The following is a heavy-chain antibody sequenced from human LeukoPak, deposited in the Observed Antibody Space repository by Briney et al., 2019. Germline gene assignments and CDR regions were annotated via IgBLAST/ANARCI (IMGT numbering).Heavy chain of an antibody. CDR1: GASISSYY. CDR2: IYYSGST. CDR3: ARDSSNWYFDL. Sequence: SETLSLTCTVSGASISSYYWSWIRQPPGKGLEWIGYIYYSGSTNYNPSLKSRVTMSVDTSKNQFSLKLSSVTAADTAVYYCARDSSNWYFDLWGRGTLVTVSS. J-gene: IGHJ2*01. V-gene: IGHV4-59*01. D-gene: IGHD6-6*01.